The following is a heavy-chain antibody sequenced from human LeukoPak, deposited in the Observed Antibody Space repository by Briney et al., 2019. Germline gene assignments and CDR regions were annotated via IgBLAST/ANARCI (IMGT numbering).Heavy chain of an antibody. CDR2: IYYSGST. CDR3: ARVVAAKYYFDY. Sequence: PSETLSLTCTVSGGSISSSSYYWGWIRQPPGKGLEWIGYIYYSGSTNYNPSLKSRVTISVDTSKNQFSLKLSSVTAADTAVYYCARVVAAKYYFDYWGQGTLVTVSS. V-gene: IGHV4-61*05. J-gene: IGHJ4*02. D-gene: IGHD2-15*01. CDR1: GGSISSSSYY.